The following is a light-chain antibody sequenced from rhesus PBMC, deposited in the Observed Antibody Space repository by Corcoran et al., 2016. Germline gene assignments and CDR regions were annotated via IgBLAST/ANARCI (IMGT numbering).Light chain of an antibody. J-gene: IGKJ2*01. Sequence: DIQMTQSPSSLSASVGDRVTITCRASQGITNDLAWYQQKPGETPKLLIYEASSWQSGIPSRFSGSGSGPDFSLTLTSLQPEDFATYFCKHYYSTPCSFGQGTKVEIK. CDR1: QGITND. V-gene: IGKV1-25*01. CDR2: EAS. CDR3: KHYYSTPCS.